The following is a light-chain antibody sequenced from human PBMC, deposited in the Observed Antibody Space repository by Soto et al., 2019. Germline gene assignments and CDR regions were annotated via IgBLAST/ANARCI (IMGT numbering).Light chain of an antibody. CDR1: QGISNY. CDR2: SAS. Sequence: DIQMTQSPSSLSASVGDRVTITCRASQGISNYLAWYQQKAGKVPKLLIYSASTLQSGVPSRFSGSGSGTDFTLTISSLQPEDVATYYCQEYNSVPITFGQGTRLEIK. J-gene: IGKJ5*01. CDR3: QEYNSVPIT. V-gene: IGKV1-27*01.